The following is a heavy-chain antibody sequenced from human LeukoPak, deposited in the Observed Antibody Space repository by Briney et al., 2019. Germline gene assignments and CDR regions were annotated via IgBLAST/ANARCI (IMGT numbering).Heavy chain of an antibody. V-gene: IGHV3-23*01. CDR2: ISGSGGST. J-gene: IGHJ4*02. Sequence: QPGGSLRLPCAASGFTFSSYAMSWVRQAPGKGLEWVSAISGSGGSTYYADSVKGRFTISRDNSKNTLYLQMNSLRAEDTAVYYCAKDLLPMVRSYHSYWGQGTLVTVSS. CDR3: AKDLLPMVRSYHSY. D-gene: IGHD3-16*02. CDR1: GFTFSSYA.